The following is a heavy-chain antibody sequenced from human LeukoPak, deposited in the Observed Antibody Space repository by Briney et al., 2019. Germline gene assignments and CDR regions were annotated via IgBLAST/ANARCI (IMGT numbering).Heavy chain of an antibody. CDR2: ISYSGST. V-gene: IGHV4-31*03. J-gene: IGHJ4*02. Sequence: SETLSLTCTVSGGSISSSGNSGGWFRQPPGKELEWIGYISYSGSTYYNPSLKSRVTISVDTSKNQLSLKLSSVTAADTAVYYCARDSGSYYFDYWGQGTLVTVSS. D-gene: IGHD1-26*01. CDR1: GGSISSSGNS. CDR3: ARDSGSYYFDY.